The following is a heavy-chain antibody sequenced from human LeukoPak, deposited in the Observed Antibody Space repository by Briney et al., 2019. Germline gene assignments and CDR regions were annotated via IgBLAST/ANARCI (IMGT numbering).Heavy chain of an antibody. V-gene: IGHV1-18*01. CDR2: VSAYNGNT. CDR1: GYTFTSYT. Sequence: ASVKVSCKASGYTFTSYTISWLRQAPGQGLEWMGWVSAYNGNTNYAQKLQGRVTMTTDTSTSTAHMELRSLRSDDTAVYYCARDLGDYGRSDAFDIWGQGTMVIVSS. J-gene: IGHJ3*02. CDR3: ARDLGDYGRSDAFDI. D-gene: IGHD4-17*01.